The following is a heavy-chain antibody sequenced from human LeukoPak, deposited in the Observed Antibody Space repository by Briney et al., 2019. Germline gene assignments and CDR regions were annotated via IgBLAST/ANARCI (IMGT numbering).Heavy chain of an antibody. V-gene: IGHV3-30*18. J-gene: IGHJ4*02. D-gene: IGHD5-18*01. CDR1: GFTFSSYG. CDR2: ISYDGSNK. Sequence: GGSLRLSCAASGFTFSSYGMHWVRQAPGKGLEWVAVISYDGSNKYYADSVKGRFTISRDNSKNTLYLQMNSLRAEDTAVYYCAKMIGTWIQLWTPRYYFDYWGQGTLVTVSS. CDR3: AKMIGTWIQLWTPRYYFDY.